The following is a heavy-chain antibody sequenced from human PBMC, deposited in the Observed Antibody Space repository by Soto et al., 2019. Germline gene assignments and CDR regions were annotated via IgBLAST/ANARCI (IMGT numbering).Heavy chain of an antibody. J-gene: IGHJ6*02. V-gene: IGHV3-23*01. CDR2: ISGSGGST. CDR3: AKGTGYSSSWSSYYYYYGMDV. CDR1: GFTFSSYA. D-gene: IGHD6-13*01. Sequence: PGGSLRLSCAAPGFTFSSYAMSWVRQAPGKGLEWVSAISGSGGSTYYADSVKGRFTISRDNSKNTLYLQMNSLRAEDTAVYYCAKGTGYSSSWSSYYYYYGMDVWGQGTTVTVSS.